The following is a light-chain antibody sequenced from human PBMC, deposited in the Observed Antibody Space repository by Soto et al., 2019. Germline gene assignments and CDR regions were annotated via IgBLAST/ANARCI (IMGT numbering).Light chain of an antibody. V-gene: IGKV3-15*01. Sequence: DIVMTKSQATLSVSPGERATLSCRASQSISSKLAWYQQKPGQAPRLLIYGASTRATGIPVRFSGSGSGTEFTLTITSLQSEDFAVYYCQEYNNWHPITFGGGTKVDIK. CDR2: GAS. CDR1: QSISSK. CDR3: QEYNNWHPIT. J-gene: IGKJ4*01.